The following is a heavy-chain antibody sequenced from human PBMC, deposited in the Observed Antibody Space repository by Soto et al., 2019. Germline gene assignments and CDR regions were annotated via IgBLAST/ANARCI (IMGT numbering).Heavy chain of an antibody. V-gene: IGHV4-34*01. CDR3: ARDWVTMVRGVITNAFDI. Sequence: ETLSLTCAVYGGSFSGYYWSWIRQPPGKGLEWIGEINHSGSTNYNPSLKSRVTISVDTSKNQFSLKLSSVTAADTAVYYCARDWVTMVRGVITNAFDIWGQGTMV. D-gene: IGHD3-10*01. J-gene: IGHJ3*02. CDR2: INHSGST. CDR1: GGSFSGYY.